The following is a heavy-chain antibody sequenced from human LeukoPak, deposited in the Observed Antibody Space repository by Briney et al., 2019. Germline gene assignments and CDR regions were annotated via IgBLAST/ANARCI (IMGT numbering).Heavy chain of an antibody. CDR2: IIPILGIA. V-gene: IGHV1-69*04. D-gene: IGHD3-22*01. CDR1: GGTFSSYA. CDR3: AREGRPYYYDSSGYPFDY. Sequence: SVKVSCKASGGTFSSYAISWVRQAPGQGLEWMGRIIPILGIANYAQKFQGRVTITADKSTSTAYMELSSLRSEDTAVYYCAREGRPYYYDSSGYPFDYWGQGTLVTVSS. J-gene: IGHJ4*02.